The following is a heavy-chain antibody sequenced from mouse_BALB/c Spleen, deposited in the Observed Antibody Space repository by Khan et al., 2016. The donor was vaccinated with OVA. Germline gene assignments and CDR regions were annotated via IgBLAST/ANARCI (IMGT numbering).Heavy chain of an antibody. Sequence: QVQLQQSGAELARPGVSVKMSCKASGYTFTSYTMHWVKQRPGQGLEWIGYINPSSGYTNYNQKFKDKATLTADKSSSTAYMQLSSLTSEDSAVXYCATEGAYSRNDAWFAYWGQGTLVTVS. V-gene: IGHV1-4*01. CDR1: GYTFTSYT. CDR2: INPSSGYT. CDR3: ATEGAYSRNDAWFAY. J-gene: IGHJ3*01. D-gene: IGHD2-14*01.